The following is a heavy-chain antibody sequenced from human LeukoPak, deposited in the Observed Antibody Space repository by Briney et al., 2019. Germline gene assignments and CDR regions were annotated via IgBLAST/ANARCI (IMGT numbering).Heavy chain of an antibody. V-gene: IGHV3-7*03. Sequence: GGSLRLSCVASGFTSSSSWMAWVRQAPGKGLEWVANIKEDGGEKYCVDSVKGRFTISRDNAKNSLFLQMMSLRAEDAAVYYCARGVYYFDYWGQGTLVTVSS. D-gene: IGHD3-16*01. CDR3: ARGVYYFDY. J-gene: IGHJ4*02. CDR1: GFTSSSSW. CDR2: IKEDGGEK.